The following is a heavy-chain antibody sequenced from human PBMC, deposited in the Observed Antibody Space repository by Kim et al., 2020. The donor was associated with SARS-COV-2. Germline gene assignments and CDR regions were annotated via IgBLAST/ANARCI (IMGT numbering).Heavy chain of an antibody. V-gene: IGHV3-74*01. CDR3: AREGKEGATDY. CDR1: GFRISDYW. J-gene: IGHJ4*02. Sequence: GGSLRLFCTASGFRISDYWMHWVRQAPGEGLVWVSHIGSEGNNPGYADSVRGRFTISRGNAKNTLYLQMNSLRAEDTGVFYCAREGKEGATDYWGQGTLV. CDR2: IGSEGNNP. D-gene: IGHD1-26*01.